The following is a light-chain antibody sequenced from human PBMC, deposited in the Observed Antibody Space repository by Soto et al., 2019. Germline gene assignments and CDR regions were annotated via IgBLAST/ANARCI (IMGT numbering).Light chain of an antibody. V-gene: IGKV3-20*01. CDR1: QSVSSSY. Sequence: EIVLTQSPGTLSLSPGERATLSCRASQSVSSSYFAWYQQKPGQAPRLLIYVASSRATGIPDRFSGSGSGTDFTLIISRLEPEDFAVYYCQQDGSSPYTFGQGTKLEIK. CDR3: QQDGSSPYT. J-gene: IGKJ2*01. CDR2: VAS.